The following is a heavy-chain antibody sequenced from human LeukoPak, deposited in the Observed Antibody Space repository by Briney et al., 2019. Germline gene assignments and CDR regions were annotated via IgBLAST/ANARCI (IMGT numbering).Heavy chain of an antibody. D-gene: IGHD3-3*01. J-gene: IGHJ4*02. CDR3: ARADITIIKYYFDY. CDR2: IYTSGST. CDR1: GGSISSYY. Sequence: SETLSLTCTVSGGSISSYYWSWIRQPAGKGLEWIGRIYTSGSTNYNPSLKSRVTMSVDTSKNQFSLKLSSVTAADTAVYYCARADITIIKYYFDYWGQGTLVTVSS. V-gene: IGHV4-4*07.